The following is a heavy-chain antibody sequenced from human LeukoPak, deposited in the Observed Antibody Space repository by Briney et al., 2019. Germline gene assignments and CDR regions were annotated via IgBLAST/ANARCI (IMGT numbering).Heavy chain of an antibody. Sequence: GGSLRLSCAASGLTFHHYAMHWVRQAPGKGLEWVSLIYSGGGTYYADSVKGRFTISRDNSRNTLSLQMNSLRVDDTAVYYCARGFRSVTTWGYFDYWGQGALVTVSS. CDR3: ARGFRSVTTWGYFDY. CDR1: GLTFHHYA. V-gene: IGHV3-66*01. D-gene: IGHD4-17*01. CDR2: IYSGGGT. J-gene: IGHJ4*02.